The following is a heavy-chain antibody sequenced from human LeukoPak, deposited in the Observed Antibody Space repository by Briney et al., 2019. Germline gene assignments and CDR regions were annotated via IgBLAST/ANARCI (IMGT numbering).Heavy chain of an antibody. V-gene: IGHV3-11*01. CDR1: GFTFSDYY. J-gene: IGHJ4*02. D-gene: IGHD2-21*02. Sequence: PGGSLRLSCAASGFTFSDYYMSWIRQAPGKGLEWISYISFSGSRTYYADSVKGRFTISRDNAKRSLYLQMNSLRAEDPAVYYCARGLYCGGDCYPPYFDYWGQGTLVTASS. CDR3: ARGLYCGGDCYPPYFDY. CDR2: ISFSGSRT.